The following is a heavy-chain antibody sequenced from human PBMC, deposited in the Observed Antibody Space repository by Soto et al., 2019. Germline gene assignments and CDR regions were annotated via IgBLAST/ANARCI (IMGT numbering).Heavy chain of an antibody. CDR1: GYTFASYA. Sequence: QVQLVQSGAEVKKPGASVKVSCKASGYTFASYAISWMRQAPGQGLEWMGWISAYNGNTNYAQKLQGRVTMTTATSPSTGYMELRSLSSDDTAVYYCARDPPPPDYWGQGTLVTVSS. CDR3: ARDPPPPDY. J-gene: IGHJ4*02. V-gene: IGHV1-18*01. CDR2: ISAYNGNT.